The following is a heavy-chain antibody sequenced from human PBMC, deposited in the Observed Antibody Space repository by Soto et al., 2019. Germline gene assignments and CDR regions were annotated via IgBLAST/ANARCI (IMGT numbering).Heavy chain of an antibody. CDR3: ARGYSGSYFDF. CDR1: GYSISGGYY. D-gene: IGHD1-26*01. J-gene: IGHJ4*02. Sequence: NPSETLSLTCAVSGYSISGGYYWGWIRQPPGKGLEWIGSIYHSGSTYFNPSLKSRVTISVDSSKNHLSLKLTSVTAADTAVYFCARGYSGSYFDFWGQGTLVTVSS. V-gene: IGHV4-38-2*01. CDR2: IYHSGST.